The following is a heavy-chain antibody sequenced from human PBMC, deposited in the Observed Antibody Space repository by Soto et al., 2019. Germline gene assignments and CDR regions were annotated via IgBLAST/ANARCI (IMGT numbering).Heavy chain of an antibody. Sequence: GGSLRLSCAASGFTFSDYAMSWVRQAPGKGLEWVSAISGSAIATYYADSVKGRFTISRDNTKNTLYLQMNRLRADDTAVYYCARDYPYYYDGSGYFPFLHWGQGTLVTVSS. CDR2: ISGSAIAT. CDR3: ARDYPYYYDGSGYFPFLH. D-gene: IGHD3-22*01. CDR1: GFTFSDYA. V-gene: IGHV3-23*01. J-gene: IGHJ4*02.